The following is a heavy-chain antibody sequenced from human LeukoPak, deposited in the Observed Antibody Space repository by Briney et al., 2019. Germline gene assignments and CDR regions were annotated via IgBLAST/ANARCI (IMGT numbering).Heavy chain of an antibody. CDR2: IYYSGST. J-gene: IGHJ4*02. Sequence: SETLSLTCTVSGGSITSSSYYWGWVRQPPGKGLEWIGSIYYSGSTYYNPSLKSRVTISLDTSNNQFSLKLTSVTAANTAVYYCASTRGDFWSGYPGYFDYWGQGTLVTVSS. CDR3: ASTRGDFWSGYPGYFDY. V-gene: IGHV4-39*07. CDR1: GGSITSSSYY. D-gene: IGHD3-3*01.